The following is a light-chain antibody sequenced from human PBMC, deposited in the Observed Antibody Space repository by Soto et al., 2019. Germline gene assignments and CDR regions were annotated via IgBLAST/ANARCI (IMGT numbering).Light chain of an antibody. CDR3: TSYAGDTSVGV. CDR2: EVS. V-gene: IGLV2-8*01. CDR1: SSDVGGYHY. J-gene: IGLJ3*02. Sequence: QSALTQPPSASGSPGQSVTISCTGTSSDVGGYHYVSWYQQHPGKAPKLMIYEVSKRPSGVPDRFSGSKSGNTASLTVSGLQAEDEAEYNSTSYAGDTSVGVLGGGTKLTFL.